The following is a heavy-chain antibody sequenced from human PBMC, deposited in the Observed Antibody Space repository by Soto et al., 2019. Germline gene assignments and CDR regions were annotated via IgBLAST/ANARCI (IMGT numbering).Heavy chain of an antibody. D-gene: IGHD2-8*01. CDR1: GGSISSYY. CDR2: IYYSGST. CDR3: ARGVYCTNGVCFRRLNWFDP. Sequence: PSETLSLTCTVSGGSISSYYWSWIRQPPGKGLEWIGYIYYSGSTYYNPSLKSRVTISVDTSKNQFSLKLSSVTAADTAVYYCARGVYCTNGVCFRRLNWFDPWGQGTLVTVSS. V-gene: IGHV4-30-4*01. J-gene: IGHJ5*02.